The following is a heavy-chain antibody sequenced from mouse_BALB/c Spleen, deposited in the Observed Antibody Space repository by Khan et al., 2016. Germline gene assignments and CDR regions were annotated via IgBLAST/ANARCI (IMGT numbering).Heavy chain of an antibody. D-gene: IGHD2-4*01. Sequence: VQLQQSGAELVKPGASVKLSCTASGFNIKDTYMHWVKQRPEQGLEWIGKIDPANGNTKYDPNFQGKATITADTSSNTAYLQLSSLTSEDTAVYYCARAYYDYGFAYWGQGTLVTVSA. J-gene: IGHJ3*01. CDR3: ARAYYDYGFAY. CDR1: GFNIKDTY. CDR2: IDPANGNT. V-gene: IGHV14-3*02.